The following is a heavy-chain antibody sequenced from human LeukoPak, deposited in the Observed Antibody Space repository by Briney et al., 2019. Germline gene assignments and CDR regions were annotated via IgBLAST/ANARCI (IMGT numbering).Heavy chain of an antibody. CDR1: GFTLGNYW. Sequence: PGESLRLSCAASGFTLGNYWMHSVRQAPGKGLVWVSRGDGDGSHSTYADCVKGRFTISRDNAKNTLYLQMNRLTGEDTAVYYCAYSDHFDTWGQGTLVTVSS. CDR3: AYSDHFDT. CDR2: GDGDGSHS. D-gene: IGHD4-17*01. V-gene: IGHV3-74*03. J-gene: IGHJ4*02.